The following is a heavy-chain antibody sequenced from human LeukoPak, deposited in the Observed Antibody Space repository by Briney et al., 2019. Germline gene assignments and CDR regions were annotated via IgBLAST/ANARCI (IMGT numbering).Heavy chain of an antibody. V-gene: IGHV1-58*01. Sequence: SVKVSCKASGFTFTSSAVQWVRQARGQGLEGIGWIVVVSGNTNYAQKFQERVTINRDMSTRTAYMELSSLRSEDTAVYYCARAEANWNDLHYDAFDIWGQGTMVTVSS. CDR1: GFTFTSSA. J-gene: IGHJ3*02. CDR3: ARAEANWNDLHYDAFDI. CDR2: IVVVSGNT. D-gene: IGHD1-1*01.